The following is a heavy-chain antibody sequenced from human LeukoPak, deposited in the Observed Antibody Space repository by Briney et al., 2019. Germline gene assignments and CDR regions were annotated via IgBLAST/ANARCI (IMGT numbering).Heavy chain of an antibody. D-gene: IGHD6-19*01. Sequence: PSETLSLTCIVSGASISSYSWYWIRQSAGKGLEWIGHICSSERPKYSPSLKSRVTISVDTSKNQFSLKLSSVTAADTAVYYCARVSSGWADAFDIWGQGTMVTVSS. CDR2: ICSSERP. J-gene: IGHJ3*02. CDR1: GASISSYS. CDR3: ARVSSGWADAFDI. V-gene: IGHV4-4*07.